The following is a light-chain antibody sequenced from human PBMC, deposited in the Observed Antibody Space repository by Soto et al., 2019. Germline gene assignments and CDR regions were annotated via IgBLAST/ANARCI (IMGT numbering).Light chain of an antibody. CDR3: SSCTSSNTLYV. V-gene: IGLV2-14*01. Sequence: QSVLTQPASVSGSPGQSITISCTGTSSDVGSCSYVSWCQQHPGKAPKLIIYEVSYRPSGLSNRFSGSKSGNTASLTISGLQADDEADYYCSSCTSSNTLYVFGSGTKVTVL. CDR1: SSDVGSCSY. J-gene: IGLJ1*01. CDR2: EVS.